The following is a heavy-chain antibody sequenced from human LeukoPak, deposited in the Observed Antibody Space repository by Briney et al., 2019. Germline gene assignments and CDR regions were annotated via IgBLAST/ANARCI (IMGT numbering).Heavy chain of an antibody. V-gene: IGHV1-2*06. D-gene: IGHD5-18*01. CDR2: INPNSGGT. Sequence: ASVKVSCKASGYTFSGYYMHWVRQASGQGLEWMGRINPNSGGTNYAQKFQGTVTMTRDTSISTAYMELSRLRSDDTAVYYCATSPVDTAMRDFDYWGQGTLVTVSS. CDR3: ATSPVDTAMRDFDY. CDR1: GYTFSGYY. J-gene: IGHJ4*02.